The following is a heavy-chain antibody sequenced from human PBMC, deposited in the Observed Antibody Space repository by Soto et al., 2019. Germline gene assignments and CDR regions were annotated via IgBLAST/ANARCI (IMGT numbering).Heavy chain of an antibody. CDR3: ARGAGRRYYDFWSGYYTDNWFDP. CDR1: GGSFSGYY. J-gene: IGHJ5*02. Sequence: SETLSLTCAVYGGSFSGYYWSWIRQPPGKGLEWIGEINHSGSTNYNPSLKSRVTISVDTSKNQFSLKLSSVTAADTAVYYCARGAGRRYYDFWSGYYTDNWFDPWGQGTPVTVSS. D-gene: IGHD3-3*01. V-gene: IGHV4-34*01. CDR2: INHSGST.